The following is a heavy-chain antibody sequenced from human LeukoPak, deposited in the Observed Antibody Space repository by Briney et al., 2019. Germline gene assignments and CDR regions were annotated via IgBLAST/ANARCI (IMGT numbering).Heavy chain of an antibody. J-gene: IGHJ4*02. V-gene: IGHV1-2*02. CDR3: ARDRGARGHYYMDV. Sequence: ASAKVSCKASGYTFTGYYMHWVRQAPGQGLEWMGWINPNSGGTNYAQKFQGRVTMTRDTSISTAYMELSRLRSDDTAVYYCARDRGARGHYYMDVWGQGTLVTVSS. CDR1: GYTFTGYY. CDR2: INPNSGGT. D-gene: IGHD3-10*01.